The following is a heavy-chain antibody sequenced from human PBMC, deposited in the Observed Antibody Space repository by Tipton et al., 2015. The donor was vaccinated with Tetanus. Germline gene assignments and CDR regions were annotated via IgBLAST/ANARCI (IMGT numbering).Heavy chain of an antibody. CDR3: ARGGGRELL. Sequence: TLSLTCNVSGGSVSSYYWTWIRQPPGKGLEWIGYIYYNGKTKYNPSLKSRVSITIDTPKNQFSLTVNSVTAADAAVYYYARGGGRELLWGQGTLVTVSS. J-gene: IGHJ4*02. CDR1: GGSVSSYY. CDR2: IYYNGKT. V-gene: IGHV4-59*02. D-gene: IGHD3-16*01.